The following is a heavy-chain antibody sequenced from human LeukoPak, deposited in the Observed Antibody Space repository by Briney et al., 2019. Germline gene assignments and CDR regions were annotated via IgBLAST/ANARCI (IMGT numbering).Heavy chain of an antibody. Sequence: GGSLRLSCAASGFTFSSYGMSWVRQAPGKGLEWVGFIRSKAYGGTTEYAASVKGRFTISRDDSKSIAYLQTNSLKTEDTAVYYCTRVGIAAAGAFDYWGQGTLVTVSS. CDR2: IRSKAYGGTT. CDR3: TRVGIAAAGAFDY. D-gene: IGHD6-13*01. V-gene: IGHV3-49*04. J-gene: IGHJ4*02. CDR1: GFTFSSYG.